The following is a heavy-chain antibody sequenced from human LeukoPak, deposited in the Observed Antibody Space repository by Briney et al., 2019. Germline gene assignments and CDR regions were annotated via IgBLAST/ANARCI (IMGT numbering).Heavy chain of an antibody. J-gene: IGHJ4*02. CDR1: GFTFSSYA. D-gene: IGHD3-10*01. CDR2: ISGSGGST. Sequence: GGSLRLSCAASGFTFSSYAMSWVRQAPGKGLEWVSAISGSGGSTYYADSVKGRFTISGDNSKNTLYLQMNSLRAEDTAVYYCAKDPFRPSAPGLDYWGQGTLVTVSS. V-gene: IGHV3-23*01. CDR3: AKDPFRPSAPGLDY.